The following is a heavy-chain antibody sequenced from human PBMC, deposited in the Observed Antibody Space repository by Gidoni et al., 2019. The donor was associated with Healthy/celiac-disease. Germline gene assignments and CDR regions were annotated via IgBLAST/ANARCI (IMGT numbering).Heavy chain of an antibody. V-gene: IGHV1-69*02. CDR2: IIPILGIA. J-gene: IGHJ1*01. Sequence: QVQLVQSGAEVTKPGSSVKVSCKASGATFSSYTISWVRQAPGQGLEWMGRIIPILGIANSAQKFQGRVTITVDNSTSTAYMELSSLRSEDTAVYYFASPPGVGATVYFQHWGQGTLVTVSS. D-gene: IGHD1-26*01. CDR3: ASPPGVGATVYFQH. CDR1: GATFSSYT.